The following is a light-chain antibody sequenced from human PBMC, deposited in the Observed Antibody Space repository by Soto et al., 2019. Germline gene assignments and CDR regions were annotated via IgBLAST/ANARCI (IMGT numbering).Light chain of an antibody. CDR2: LEGSGSY. CDR3: ETWDSNTLV. CDR1: SGHSSYI. J-gene: IGLJ2*01. Sequence: QPVLTQSSSASASLGSSVKLTCTLSSGHSSYIIAWHQQQPGKAPRYLMKLEGSGSYNKGSGVPDRFSGSSSGADRYLTISNLQSEDEADYYCETWDSNTLVFGGGTKLTGL. V-gene: IGLV4-60*03.